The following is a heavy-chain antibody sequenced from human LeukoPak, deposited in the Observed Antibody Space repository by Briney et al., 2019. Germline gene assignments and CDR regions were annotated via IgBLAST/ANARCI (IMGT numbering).Heavy chain of an antibody. V-gene: IGHV1-2*06. CDR2: INPSSGGT. CDR1: GYTFTGYY. D-gene: IGHD4-17*01. CDR3: ARDLGDDLTTVTSGNWFDP. J-gene: IGHJ5*02. Sequence: ASVKVSCKVSGYTFTGYYLHWVRQAPGQGLEWMGRINPSSGGTNYAQKFQGRVTMTRDTSINTAYLDLSSLRSDDTAVYYCARDLGDDLTTVTSGNWFDPWGQGTLVTVSS.